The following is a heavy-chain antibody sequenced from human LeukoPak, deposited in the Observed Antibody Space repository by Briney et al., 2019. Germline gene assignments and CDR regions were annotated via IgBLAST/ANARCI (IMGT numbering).Heavy chain of an antibody. CDR2: IIPIFGTA. CDR3: ARGGGYMGD. V-gene: IGHV1-69*05. J-gene: IGHJ4*02. Sequence: GASVKVSCTASGGTFSSYTISWGRQAPGQGLEWMGRIIPIFGTANYAQKFPGRVTITTDESTSTAYMGLRSLGSEDTALYHCARGGGYMGDWGQGTLVTVSS. D-gene: IGHD5-24*01. CDR1: GGTFSSYT.